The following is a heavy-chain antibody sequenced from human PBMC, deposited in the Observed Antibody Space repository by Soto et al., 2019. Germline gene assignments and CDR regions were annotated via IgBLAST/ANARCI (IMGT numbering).Heavy chain of an antibody. CDR2: ISYDGSNK. Sequence: GESLKISCAASGFTFSSYAMHWVRQAPGKGLEWVAVISYDGSNKYYADSVKGRFTISRDNSKNTLYLQMNSLRAEDTAVYYCARVAYSGSYYFDYWGQGTLVTVSS. CDR1: GFTFSSYA. CDR3: ARVAYSGSYYFDY. J-gene: IGHJ4*02. V-gene: IGHV3-30*04. D-gene: IGHD1-26*01.